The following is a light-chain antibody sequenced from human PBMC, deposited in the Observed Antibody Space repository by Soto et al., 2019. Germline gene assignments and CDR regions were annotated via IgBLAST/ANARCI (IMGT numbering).Light chain of an antibody. CDR1: QSVSSSY. CDR3: QQYGRSLFT. CDR2: GAS. Sequence: EIVLTQSPGTLSLSPGERATLSCRASQSVSSSYLAWYQQKPGQAPRLLIYGASSRATGIPDRFSGSGSGTAFTLTISRLEPDDFAVYYCQQYGRSLFTFGAGTKVDIK. V-gene: IGKV3-20*01. J-gene: IGKJ3*01.